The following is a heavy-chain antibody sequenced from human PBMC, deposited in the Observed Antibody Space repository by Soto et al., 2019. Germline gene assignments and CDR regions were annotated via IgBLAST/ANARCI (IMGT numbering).Heavy chain of an antibody. CDR1: GFPLSSTIVA. CDR2: IYWDDDK. D-gene: IGHD6-19*01. J-gene: IGHJ4*02. CDR3: AHSVVAGLGYYFDC. V-gene: IGHV2-5*02. Sequence: QLTLKESGPTLVKPTQTLTLTCTFSGFPLSSTIVAVGWIRQPPGKALEWLALIYWDDDKRDSPFLKSRLTITKDTSKNQVGLTMTNMDPVDTATYYCAHSVVAGLGYYFDCWGQGTLVTVSS.